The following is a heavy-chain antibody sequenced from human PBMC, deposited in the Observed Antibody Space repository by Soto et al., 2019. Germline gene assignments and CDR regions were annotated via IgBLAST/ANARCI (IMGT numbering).Heavy chain of an antibody. CDR3: ARLTSSSWSPLGY. D-gene: IGHD6-13*01. Sequence: PSETLSLTCAVSGGSISSGGYSWSWIRQPPGKGLEWIGYIYHSGSIYYNPSLKSRVTISVDRSKNQFSLKLSSVTAADTAVYYCARLTSSSWSPLGYWGQGTLVTVSS. CDR2: IYHSGSI. V-gene: IGHV4-30-2*01. J-gene: IGHJ4*02. CDR1: GGSISSGGYS.